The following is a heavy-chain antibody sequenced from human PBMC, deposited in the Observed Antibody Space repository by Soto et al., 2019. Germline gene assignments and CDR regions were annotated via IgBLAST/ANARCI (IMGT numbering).Heavy chain of an antibody. CDR1: GGSISSYY. J-gene: IGHJ6*03. V-gene: IGHV4-59*08. Sequence: QVQLQESGPGLAKPSETLSLTCKLSGGSISSYYWSWIRQPPGEALEWIGYVFYTGSTNYNPSLKSRVLISVDTSKNQFSLELRSVTAADTAVYYCARQDGYYYYMDVWGKGTTVTVSS. CDR2: VFYTGST. CDR3: ARQDGYYYYMDV.